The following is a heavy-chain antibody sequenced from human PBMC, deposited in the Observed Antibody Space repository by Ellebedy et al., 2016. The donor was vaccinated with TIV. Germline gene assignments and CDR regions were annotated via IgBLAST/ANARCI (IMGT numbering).Heavy chain of an antibody. CDR2: IYPGDSDT. CDR1: GYTFTSYW. V-gene: IGHV5-51*01. Sequence: KVSCXASGYTFTSYWIGWVRQMPGKGLEWMGIIYPGDSDTRYSPSFQGQVTISADKSISTAYLQWSSLKASDTAMYYCARLWGSSGWDFDYWGQGTLATVSS. J-gene: IGHJ4*02. CDR3: ARLWGSSGWDFDY. D-gene: IGHD6-19*01.